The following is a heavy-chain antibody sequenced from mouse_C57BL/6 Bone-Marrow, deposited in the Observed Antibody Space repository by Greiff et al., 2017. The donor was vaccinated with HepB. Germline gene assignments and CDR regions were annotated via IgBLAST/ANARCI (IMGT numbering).Heavy chain of an antibody. CDR1: GFNIKDYY. Sequence: EVKLVESGAELVKPGASVKLSCTASGFNIKDYYMHWVKQRTEQGLEWIGRIDPEDGETKYAPKFQGKATITADTSSNTAYLQLSSLTSEDTAVYYCARVEYYGSRLWYFDVWGTGTTVTVSS. J-gene: IGHJ1*03. CDR2: IDPEDGET. V-gene: IGHV14-2*01. D-gene: IGHD1-1*01. CDR3: ARVEYYGSRLWYFDV.